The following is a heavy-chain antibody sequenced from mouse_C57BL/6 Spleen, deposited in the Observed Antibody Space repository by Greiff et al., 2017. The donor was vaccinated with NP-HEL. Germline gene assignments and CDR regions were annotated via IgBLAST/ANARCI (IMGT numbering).Heavy chain of an antibody. Sequence: EVKLQQSGAELVKPGASVKLSCTASGFNIKDYYMHWVKQRTEQGLEWIGRIDPEDGETKYAPKFQGKATITADTSSNTAYLQRSSRTSEDTAVYYCARREVGRVDYWGQGTTLTVSS. V-gene: IGHV14-2*01. CDR1: GFNIKDYY. CDR2: IDPEDGET. D-gene: IGHD4-1*01. J-gene: IGHJ2*01. CDR3: ARREVGRVDY.